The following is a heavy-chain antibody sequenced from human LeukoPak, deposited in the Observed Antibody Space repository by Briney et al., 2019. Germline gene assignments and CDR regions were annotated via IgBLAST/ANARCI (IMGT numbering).Heavy chain of an antibody. CDR3: ARDPYGSGYNWFHL. CDR2: IYYSGST. J-gene: IGHJ5*01. Sequence: SETLSLTCTVSGGSISSDDYYWGWIRQPPGKGLEWIGNIYYSGSTYYNPSLKSRVTISVDTSKNQFSLKLSSVTAADTAVYYCARDPYGSGYNWFHLWGQGPLVTVSS. CDR1: GGSISSDDYY. D-gene: IGHD3-10*01. V-gene: IGHV4-39*07.